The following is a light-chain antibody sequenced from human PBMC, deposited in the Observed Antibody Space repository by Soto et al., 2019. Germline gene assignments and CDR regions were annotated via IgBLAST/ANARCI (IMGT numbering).Light chain of an antibody. Sequence: ESGFTNSPSTLSLSPGARAPLSCRASQSITNYLDWYQQKPGQAPRLLIFGAYKRATGLPARFRGSGSGTDFTLTISSLEPDDFAVYYRQQRYNWPPVTFGQGTGLEI. CDR3: QQRYNWPPVT. J-gene: IGKJ5*01. CDR1: QSITNY. CDR2: GAY. V-gene: IGKV3-11*01.